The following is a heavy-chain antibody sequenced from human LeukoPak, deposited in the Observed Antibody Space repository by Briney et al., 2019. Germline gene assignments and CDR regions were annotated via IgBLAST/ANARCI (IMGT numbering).Heavy chain of an antibody. Sequence: SETLSLTCDVSGDSMNSHYWSWIRQPPGKGLECVGCIHSSGRTNQNPSLKSRVTLSVDTSKNQFSLTLNSVTAADTAVYFCARAVLMETTLFIGDWGQGTLVTVSS. D-gene: IGHD2-8*01. CDR2: IHSSGRT. V-gene: IGHV4-59*11. J-gene: IGHJ4*02. CDR3: ARAVLMETTLFIGD. CDR1: GDSMNSHY.